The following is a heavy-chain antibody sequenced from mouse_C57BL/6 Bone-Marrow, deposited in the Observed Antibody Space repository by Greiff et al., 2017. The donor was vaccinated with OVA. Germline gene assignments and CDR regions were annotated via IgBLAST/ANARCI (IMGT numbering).Heavy chain of an antibody. J-gene: IGHJ3*01. D-gene: IGHD2-5*01. CDR2: INYDGSST. CDR3: ARDYSNYEGFAY. V-gene: IGHV5-16*01. CDR1: GFTFSDYY. Sequence: EVQLVESEGGLVQPGSSMKLSCTASGFTFSDYYMAWVRQVPEKGLEWVANINYDGSSTYYLDSLKSRFIISRDNAKNILYLQMSSLKSEDTATYYCARDYSNYEGFAYWGQGTLVTVSA.